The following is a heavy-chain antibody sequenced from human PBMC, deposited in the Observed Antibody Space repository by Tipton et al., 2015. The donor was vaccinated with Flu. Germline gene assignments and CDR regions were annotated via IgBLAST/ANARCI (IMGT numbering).Heavy chain of an antibody. J-gene: IGHJ4*02. CDR3: ARERFDTSGYYIDH. D-gene: IGHD3-22*01. CDR2: IWYDGSNK. CDR1: GFTFSDYD. V-gene: IGHV3-33*08. Sequence: SLRLSCAASGFTFSDYDMHWVRQAPGRGLEWVGVIWYDGSNKYYADSVKGRFTISRDNSRNTLSLEMNSLRAEDTAVYYCARERFDTSGYYIDHWGQGALVTVSS.